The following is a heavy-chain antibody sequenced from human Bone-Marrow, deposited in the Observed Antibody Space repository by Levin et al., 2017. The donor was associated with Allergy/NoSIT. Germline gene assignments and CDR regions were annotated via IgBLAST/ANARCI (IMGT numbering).Heavy chain of an antibody. Sequence: GGSLRLSCAASRFMFSNYAMSWVRQAPGKGLEWVSAIGGTGGSTFYSESVKGRCTISRDNSKNTLYLEMNSLRAEDTAVYYCAREQWLSSYWYFDLWGRGTLSLSPQ. CDR1: RFMFSNYA. V-gene: IGHV3-23*01. D-gene: IGHD6-19*01. J-gene: IGHJ2*01. CDR3: AREQWLSSYWYFDL. CDR2: IGGTGGST.